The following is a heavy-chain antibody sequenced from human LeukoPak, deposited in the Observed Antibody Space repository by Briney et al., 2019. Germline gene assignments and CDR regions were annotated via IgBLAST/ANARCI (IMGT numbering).Heavy chain of an antibody. D-gene: IGHD2-2*01. V-gene: IGHV3-7*05. J-gene: IGHJ6*02. CDR1: GFTFSSYW. CDR2: IKLDGTEK. CDR3: ARIFRYQLVDYYALDV. Sequence: PGGSLRLSCAASGFTFSSYWMHWVRQAPGKGLEWVANIKLDGTEKYYVDSVKGRFTISRDNAKNSLYLQMNGLRAEDTAVYYCARIFRYQLVDYYALDVWGQGTTATVSS.